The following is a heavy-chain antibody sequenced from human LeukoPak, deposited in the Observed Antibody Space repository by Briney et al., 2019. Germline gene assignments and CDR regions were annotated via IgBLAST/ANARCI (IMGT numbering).Heavy chain of an antibody. CDR2: IYHSGST. J-gene: IGHJ4*02. CDR1: GYSICSGYY. CDR3: ARVTAYSSENYFDY. Sequence: SETLSLTCAVSGYSICSGYYWGWIRQPPGKGLEWIGSIYHSGSTYYNPSLKSRVTISVDTSKNQFSLKLSSVTAADTAVYYCARVTAYSSENYFDYWGQGTLVTVSS. D-gene: IGHD6-25*01. V-gene: IGHV4-38-2*01.